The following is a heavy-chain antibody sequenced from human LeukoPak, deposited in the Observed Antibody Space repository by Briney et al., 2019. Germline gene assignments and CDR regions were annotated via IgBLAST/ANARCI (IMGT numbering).Heavy chain of an antibody. J-gene: IGHJ5*02. V-gene: IGHV4-59*01. Sequence: SETLSLTCTVSGDSISNYYWNWIRQPPGKGLQWIGYIYYSGITNYNPSLKSRVTISIDTSKNQFSLKLTSVTAADTAVYYCAGDSHGTDHWGQRTLVTVSS. D-gene: IGHD3-10*01. CDR1: GDSISNYY. CDR3: AGDSHGTDH. CDR2: IYYSGIT.